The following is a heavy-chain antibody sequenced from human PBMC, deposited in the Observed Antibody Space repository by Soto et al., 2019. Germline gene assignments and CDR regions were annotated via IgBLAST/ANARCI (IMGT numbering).Heavy chain of an antibody. CDR1: GGTFDRHT. J-gene: IGHJ6*02. CDR3: ARGGLQAQGVQYNHYAMDV. V-gene: IGHV1-69*06. CDR2: IIPIFSTP. Sequence: GASVKVSCKASGGTFDRHTINWVRQAPGQGLEWMGGIIPIFSTPKYAQKFRGRVMLTADKSTSTAYMELSSLRYEDTAVYYCARGGLQAQGVQYNHYAMDVWGQGTTVTVSS. D-gene: IGHD4-4*01.